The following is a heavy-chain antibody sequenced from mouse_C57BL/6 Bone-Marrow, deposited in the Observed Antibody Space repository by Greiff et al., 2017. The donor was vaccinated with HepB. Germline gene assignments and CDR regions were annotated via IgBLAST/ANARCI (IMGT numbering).Heavy chain of an antibody. Sequence: EVKVVESGGGLVQPGGSLKLSCAASGFTFSDYYMYWVRQTPEKRLEWVAYISNGGGSTYYPDTVKGRFTISRDNAKNTLYLQMSRLKSEDTAMYYCARDHYGSSYGYVDVWGTGTTVTVSS. D-gene: IGHD1-1*01. V-gene: IGHV5-12*01. CDR2: ISNGGGST. CDR1: GFTFSDYY. CDR3: ARDHYGSSYGYVDV. J-gene: IGHJ1*03.